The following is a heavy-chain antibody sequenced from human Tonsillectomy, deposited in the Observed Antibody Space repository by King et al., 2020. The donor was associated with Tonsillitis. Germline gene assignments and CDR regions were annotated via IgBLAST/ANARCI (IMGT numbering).Heavy chain of an antibody. J-gene: IGHJ4*02. CDR3: AKESYTGSPLDY. CDR2: IYSGGSRT. V-gene: IGHV3-23*03. D-gene: IGHD1-26*01. CDR1: GFTFNSYV. Sequence: VQLVESGGGLVQPGGSLRLSCAASGFTFNSYVMSWLRQAPGKGLEWVSLIYSGGSRTYYADSVKGRFTISRDNSKNTLYLQMNSLRAEDTAIYYCAKESYTGSPLDYWGQGTLVTVSS.